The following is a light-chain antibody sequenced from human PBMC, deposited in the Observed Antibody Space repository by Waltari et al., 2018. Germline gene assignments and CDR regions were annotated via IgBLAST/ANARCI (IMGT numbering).Light chain of an antibody. J-gene: IGKJ2*01. CDR3: QQCYSTPYT. CDR2: WAS. Sequence: DIVLTQSPDSLPVSLGERATINCKSSQNILYNSNNKNYLAWYQQKPGQPPKLLIYWASTRQFGVPERFSGSGSGTDFTLTISSLQAEDVAVYYCQQCYSTPYTFGQGTKLEIK. CDR1: QNILYNSNNKNY. V-gene: IGKV4-1*01.